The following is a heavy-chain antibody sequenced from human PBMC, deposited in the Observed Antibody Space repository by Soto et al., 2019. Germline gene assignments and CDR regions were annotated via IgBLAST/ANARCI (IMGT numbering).Heavy chain of an antibody. J-gene: IGHJ6*02. CDR1: GFTFSSYA. V-gene: IGHV3-23*01. D-gene: IGHD4-17*01. CDR2: ISGSGGST. Sequence: GGSLRLSCAASGFTFSSYAMSWVRQAPGKGLEWVSAISGSGGSTYYADSVKGRFTISRDNSKNTLYLQMNSLRAEDTAVYYCAKDVRYGDYGWGSYYYGMDVWGQGTTVTVSS. CDR3: AKDVRYGDYGWGSYYYGMDV.